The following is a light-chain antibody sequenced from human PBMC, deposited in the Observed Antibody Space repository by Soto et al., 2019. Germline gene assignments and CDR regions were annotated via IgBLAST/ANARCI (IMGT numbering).Light chain of an antibody. J-gene: IGKJ1*01. V-gene: IGKV3-15*01. Sequence: EIVMTQSPATLSVSPGERATLSCRASQSVSSNLAWYQQKPGQAPRLLIYGASTRATGIPARFSGSGSGTAFTLTIISLQSEDFAVYYCQHYNNWPPWTFGQGTKAEIK. CDR3: QHYNNWPPWT. CDR2: GAS. CDR1: QSVSSN.